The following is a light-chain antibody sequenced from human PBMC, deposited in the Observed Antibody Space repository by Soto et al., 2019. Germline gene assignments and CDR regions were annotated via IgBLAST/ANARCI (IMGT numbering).Light chain of an antibody. Sequence: QSALTQPASVSGSPGQSITISCTGTTSDIGGFNYVSWYQQLPGKAPKLLLYEVNIRPSGVSNRFSGSKSGNTASLTISGLHAEDEADYYCCSYAGSSTWVFGGGTKLTVL. CDR3: CSYAGSSTWV. CDR2: EVN. V-gene: IGLV2-14*01. J-gene: IGLJ3*02. CDR1: TSDIGGFNY.